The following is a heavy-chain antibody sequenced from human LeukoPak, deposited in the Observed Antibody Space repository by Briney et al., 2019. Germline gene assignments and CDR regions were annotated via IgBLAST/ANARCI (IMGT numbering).Heavy chain of an antibody. CDR1: GYTLTDLS. D-gene: IGHD3-22*01. J-gene: IGHJ4*02. CDR2: FDPEDGET. CDR3: ATLADYYDSSGYYNWHFDY. V-gene: IGHV1-24*01. Sequence: ASVKVSCKVSGYTLTDLSMHWVRQAPGKGLEWMGGFDPEDGETIYAQKFQGRVTMTEDTSTDRAYLELSSLRSEYTAVYYCATLADYYDSSGYYNWHFDYWGQGNLVTVSS.